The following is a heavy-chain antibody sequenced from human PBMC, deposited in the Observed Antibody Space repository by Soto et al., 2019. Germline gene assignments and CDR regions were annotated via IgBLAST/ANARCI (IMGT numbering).Heavy chain of an antibody. CDR1: GYTFTGYY. Sequence: ASGKVSCKASGYTFTGYYMHWVRQAPGQGLEWMGWINPNSGGTNYAQKFQGRVTMTRDTSISTAYMELSRLRSDDTAVYYCARVAPRGYCSSTSCYRFYGMDVWGQGTTGTVS. V-gene: IGHV1-2*02. CDR3: ARVAPRGYCSSTSCYRFYGMDV. D-gene: IGHD2-2*01. J-gene: IGHJ6*02. CDR2: INPNSGGT.